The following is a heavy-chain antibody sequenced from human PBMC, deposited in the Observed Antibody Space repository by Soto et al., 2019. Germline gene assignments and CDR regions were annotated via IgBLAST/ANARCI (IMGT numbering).Heavy chain of an antibody. CDR3: AGQPYNSRFDP. J-gene: IGHJ5*02. D-gene: IGHD1-20*01. Sequence: SETLSLTCTVSGGSISSYYWSWIRQPPGKGLEWIGHTYHSWNPYYNPSLKSRVIISVDRSKNQFSLKLSSVTAADTAVYYCAGQPYNSRFDPWGQGTLVTVSS. CDR2: TYHSWNP. CDR1: GGSISSYY. V-gene: IGHV4-59*08.